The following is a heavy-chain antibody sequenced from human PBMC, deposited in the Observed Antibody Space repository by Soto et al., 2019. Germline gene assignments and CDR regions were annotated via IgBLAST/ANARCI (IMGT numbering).Heavy chain of an antibody. Sequence: PSETLSLTCTVSGGSISRYYWSWIRQPAGKGLEWIGRIYTSGSTNYNPSLKSRVTMSVDTSKNQFSLKLSSVTAADTAVYYCAREDKYCSGGSCYHSSSFVIDYWGQGTLVTVSS. V-gene: IGHV4-4*07. D-gene: IGHD2-15*01. CDR3: AREDKYCSGGSCYHSSSFVIDY. J-gene: IGHJ4*02. CDR2: IYTSGST. CDR1: GGSISRYY.